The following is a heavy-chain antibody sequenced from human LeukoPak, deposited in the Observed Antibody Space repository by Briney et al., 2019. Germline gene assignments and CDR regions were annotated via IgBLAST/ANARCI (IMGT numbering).Heavy chain of an antibody. CDR1: GYTFTSYY. D-gene: IGHD3-9*01. CDR3: ARDRAALRYFERGGPVY. Sequence: ASVKVSCKASGYTFTSYYMHWVRQAPGQGLEWMGIINPSGGSTSYAQKMQGRVTMTRVTSTSTVYMELSSLRSEDTAVYYCARDRAALRYFERGGPVYWGQGTLVTVSS. CDR2: INPSGGST. J-gene: IGHJ4*02. V-gene: IGHV1-46*04.